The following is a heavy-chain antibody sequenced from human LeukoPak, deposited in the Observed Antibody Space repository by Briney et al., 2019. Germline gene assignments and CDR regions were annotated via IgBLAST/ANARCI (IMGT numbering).Heavy chain of an antibody. Sequence: GGSLRLSCAASGFTFSDYYMSWIRQAPGKGLEWVSYISSSGSTINYADSVKGRFTISRDNAKNSLYLQMNSLRAEDTAVYYCASQEWSDGSYFDYWGQGTLVTVSS. V-gene: IGHV3-11*01. CDR2: ISSSGSTI. J-gene: IGHJ4*02. CDR3: ASQEWSDGSYFDY. CDR1: GFTFSDYY. D-gene: IGHD3-3*01.